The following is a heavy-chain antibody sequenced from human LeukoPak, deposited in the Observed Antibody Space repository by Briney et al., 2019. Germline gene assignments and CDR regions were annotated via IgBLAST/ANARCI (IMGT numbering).Heavy chain of an antibody. CDR2: IYYSGAT. CDR3: GRSSENYFGP. D-gene: IGHD3-10*01. CDR1: GGSLSGYY. V-gene: IGHV4-59*01. Sequence: PSETLSLTCTVSGGSLSGYYWSWIRQPPGKGLEWSGEIYYSGATKYIPSLKSRVTMSVDTSKNQFSLRLNSVPAADTAVYYCGRSSENYFGPWGQGTLVTVSS. J-gene: IGHJ5*02.